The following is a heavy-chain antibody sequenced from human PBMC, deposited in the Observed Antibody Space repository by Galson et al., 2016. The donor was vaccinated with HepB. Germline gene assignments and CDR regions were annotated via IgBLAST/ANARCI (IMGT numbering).Heavy chain of an antibody. CDR2: ISAYNHNT. D-gene: IGHD2/OR15-2a*01. V-gene: IGHV1-18*01. CDR3: ARSPSMSGYGYYDY. Sequence: SVKVSCKASGYTFTSYGISWVRQAPGQGLERMGWISAYNHNTHYAQNLQDRVTLTTESSTSTAYMELRSLRSDDTAVYYCARSPSMSGYGYYDYWGQGTLVTVSS. J-gene: IGHJ4*02. CDR1: GYTFTSYG.